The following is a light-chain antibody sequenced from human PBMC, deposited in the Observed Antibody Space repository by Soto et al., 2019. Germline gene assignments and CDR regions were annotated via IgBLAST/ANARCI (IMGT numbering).Light chain of an antibody. V-gene: IGLV1-47*01. CDR2: RNN. CDR1: SSNIGSNY. CDR3: AAWDDSLSGPMV. J-gene: IGLJ2*01. Sequence: QSVLTQPPSASGIPGQRVTISCSGSSSNIGSNYVYWYQQLPGTAPKLLIYRNNQRPSGVPDRFSGSKSGTSASLAISGLRSEDEADYYCAAWDDSLSGPMVFGGGTKLTVL.